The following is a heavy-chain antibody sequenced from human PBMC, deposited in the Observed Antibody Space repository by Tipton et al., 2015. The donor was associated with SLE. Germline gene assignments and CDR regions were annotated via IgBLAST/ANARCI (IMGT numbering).Heavy chain of an antibody. CDR3: GRGAWYFDL. Sequence: TLSLTCSISGGSVSTSFWGWIRQPPGKGLEWIGSIFDSGKTSINPSLKSRVTISVDTSKNHFSLNLISATAADTAIYYCGRGAWYFDLWGRGTLVTVSS. CDR2: IFDSGKT. J-gene: IGHJ2*01. V-gene: IGHV4-59*02. CDR1: GGSVSTSF.